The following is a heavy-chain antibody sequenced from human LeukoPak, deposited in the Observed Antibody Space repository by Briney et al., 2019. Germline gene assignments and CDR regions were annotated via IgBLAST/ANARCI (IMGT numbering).Heavy chain of an antibody. CDR2: MNPNSGNT. D-gene: IGHD2-2*01. Sequence: VSVKVSCKASGYTFTNYDINWVRQATGQGLEWMGWMNPNSGNTGYAQKFQGRVTITRDTSASTAYMELSSLRSEDTAVYYCARGRNQLLGYFDYWGQGTLVTVSS. J-gene: IGHJ4*02. CDR1: GYTFTNYD. CDR3: ARGRNQLLGYFDY. V-gene: IGHV1-8*01.